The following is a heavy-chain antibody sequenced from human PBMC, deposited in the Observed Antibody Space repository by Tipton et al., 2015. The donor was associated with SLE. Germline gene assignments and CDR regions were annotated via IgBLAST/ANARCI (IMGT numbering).Heavy chain of an antibody. V-gene: IGHV3-30*02. D-gene: IGHD5-18*01. CDR3: AKDCLRAVDTKEGGMDV. CDR2: IRYDGSNK. CDR1: GFTFSSYG. J-gene: IGHJ6*02. Sequence: SLRLSCAASGFTFSSYGMHWVRQAPGKGLEWVAFIRYDGSNKYYADSVKGRFTISRDNSKNTLYLQMNSLRAEDTAVYYCAKDCLRAVDTKEGGMDVWGQGTTVTVSS.